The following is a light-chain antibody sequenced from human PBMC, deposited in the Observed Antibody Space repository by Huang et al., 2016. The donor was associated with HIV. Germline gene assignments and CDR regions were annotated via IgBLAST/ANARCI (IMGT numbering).Light chain of an antibody. CDR1: QDISNY. V-gene: IGKV1-33*01. J-gene: IGKJ1*01. Sequence: DFQMTQSPSPLSASVVDRVTITCQASQDISNYLNWYQQKPGKAPKLLIYDASNLETGVPSRFSGSGSGTDFTFTISSLQPEDIATYYCQQYDNLPWTFGQGTKVEIK. CDR3: QQYDNLPWT. CDR2: DAS.